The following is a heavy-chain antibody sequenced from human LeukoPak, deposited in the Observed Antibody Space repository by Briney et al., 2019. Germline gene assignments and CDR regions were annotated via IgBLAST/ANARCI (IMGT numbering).Heavy chain of an antibody. CDR2: IYYSGST. CDR3: ARGGGSSSAGSDNWFDP. Sequence: SETLSLTCTVSGGSINSYYWSWIRQPPRKGLEWVGYIYYSGSTNYKPSLKRRVTISVDTSKNQFSLKLSSVTAADTAVYYCARGGGSSSAGSDNWFDPWGQGTLVTVSS. D-gene: IGHD6-6*01. V-gene: IGHV4-59*12. J-gene: IGHJ5*02. CDR1: GGSINSYY.